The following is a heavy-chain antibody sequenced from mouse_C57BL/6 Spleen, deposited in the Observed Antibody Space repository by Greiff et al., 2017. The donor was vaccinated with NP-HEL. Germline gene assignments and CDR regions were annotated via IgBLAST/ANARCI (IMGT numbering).Heavy chain of an antibody. D-gene: IGHD1-1*01. CDR1: GYTFTDYN. CDR2: INPNNGGT. CDR3: ARGILRSLLYFDY. V-gene: IGHV1-18*01. J-gene: IGHJ2*01. Sequence: VQLKQSGPELVKPGASVKIPCKASGYTFTDYNMDWVKQSHGKSLEWIGDINPNNGGTIYNQKFKGKATLTVDKSSSTAYMELRSLTSEDTAVYYCARGILRSLLYFDYWGQGTTLTVSS.